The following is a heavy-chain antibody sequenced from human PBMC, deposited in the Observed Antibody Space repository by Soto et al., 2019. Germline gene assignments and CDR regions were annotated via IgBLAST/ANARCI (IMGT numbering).Heavy chain of an antibody. CDR1: GASIINYY. CDR2: VSNTATT. D-gene: IGHD3-10*01. J-gene: IGHJ5*02. Sequence: PSETLSLTCTVSGASIINYYWAWIRQSPGGGLESIGYVSNTATTTYNPSLKSRVTISVDTSKNQFSLKLSSVTAADMAVYYCARAGTTMVRGVISGWFDPWGQGTLVTVSS. CDR3: ARAGTTMVRGVISGWFDP. V-gene: IGHV4-59*01.